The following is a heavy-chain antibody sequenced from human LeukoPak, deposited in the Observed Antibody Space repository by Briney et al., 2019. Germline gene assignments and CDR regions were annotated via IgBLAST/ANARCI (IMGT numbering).Heavy chain of an antibody. D-gene: IGHD5-18*01. V-gene: IGHV3-23*01. CDR2: ISGSGGST. J-gene: IGHJ4*02. Sequence: PGGSLRVSCAASGFTFSTYAMSWVRQAPGKGLGWVSAISGSGGSTYYADSVKGRFTISRDNSKNTLYLQMNSLRAEDTAVYYCAKEGYRYGYAIDYWGQGTLVTVSS. CDR3: AKEGYRYGYAIDY. CDR1: GFTFSTYA.